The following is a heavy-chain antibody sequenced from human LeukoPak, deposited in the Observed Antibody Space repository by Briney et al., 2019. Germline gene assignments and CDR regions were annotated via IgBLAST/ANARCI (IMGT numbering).Heavy chain of an antibody. CDR1: GFTFSHFA. CDR3: ARLVVVGGLQA. V-gene: IGHV3-30*03. CDR2: ISDDGKKN. Sequence: GVTLRLSCAASGFTFSHFAMHWVRQAPGKGLEWVAVISDDGKKNDYADSVKGRFTLSRDDSANTLYLQMNSLRAEDTAVYYCARLVVVGGLQAWGQGTLVTV. D-gene: IGHD2-15*01. J-gene: IGHJ4*02.